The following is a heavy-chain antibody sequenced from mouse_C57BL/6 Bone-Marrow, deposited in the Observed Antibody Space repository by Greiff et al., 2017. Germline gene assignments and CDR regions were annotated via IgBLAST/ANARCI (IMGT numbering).Heavy chain of an antibody. CDR1: GYTFTTYP. CDR2: FHPYNDDT. V-gene: IGHV1-47*01. Sequence: VKLVESGAELVKPGASVKMSCKASGYTFTTYPIEWMKQNHGKSLEWIGNFHPYNDDTKYNEKFKGKATLTVEKSSSTVYLELSRLTSDDSAVYYCARRHYGRNYFDYWGQGTTLTVSS. D-gene: IGHD1-1*01. CDR3: ARRHYGRNYFDY. J-gene: IGHJ2*01.